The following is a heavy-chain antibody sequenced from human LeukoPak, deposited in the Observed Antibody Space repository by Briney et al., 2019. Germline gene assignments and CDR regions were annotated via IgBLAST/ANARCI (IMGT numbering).Heavy chain of an antibody. CDR3: ARGRGIQLWFSPYYYYMDV. D-gene: IGHD5-18*01. V-gene: IGHV4-59*12. Sequence: SETLSLTCTVSGGSISSYYWSWIRQPPGKRLEWIGDISYSGSTNYNPSLKSRVTMSVDTSKNQFSLKLSSVTAADTAVYYCARGRGIQLWFSPYYYYMDVWGKGTTVTVSS. CDR2: ISYSGST. J-gene: IGHJ6*03. CDR1: GGSISSYY.